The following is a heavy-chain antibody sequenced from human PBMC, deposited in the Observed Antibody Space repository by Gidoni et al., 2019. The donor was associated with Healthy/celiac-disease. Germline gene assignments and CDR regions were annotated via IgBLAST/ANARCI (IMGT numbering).Heavy chain of an antibody. J-gene: IGHJ4*02. D-gene: IGHD4-17*01. CDR2: ISGSGGST. Sequence: EVLRLESWGGLVQPGGSLRLSCAASGFTFSSYAMSWVRPAPGKGLERVSDISGSGGSTYYADSVKGRFTITRDNTKNTLYLQMNSRRAEDTAVYYCAKDDHTVTFDYWGQGTLVTVSS. V-gene: IGHV3-23*01. CDR3: AKDDHTVTFDY. CDR1: GFTFSSYA.